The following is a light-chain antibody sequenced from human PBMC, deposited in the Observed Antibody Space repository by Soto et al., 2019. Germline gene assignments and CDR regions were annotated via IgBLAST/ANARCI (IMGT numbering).Light chain of an antibody. CDR1: SSDVGSYNL. CDR3: SSYAGSISPYV. CDR2: EVT. Sequence: QSVLTQPASASGSPGQSITLSCTGTSSDVGSYNLVSWYQHHPGKAPKLIIYEVTKRPSGVSNRFSGSKSGNTASLTISGLQAEDEADYYCSSYAGSISPYVFGSGTKVTVL. V-gene: IGLV2-23*02. J-gene: IGLJ1*01.